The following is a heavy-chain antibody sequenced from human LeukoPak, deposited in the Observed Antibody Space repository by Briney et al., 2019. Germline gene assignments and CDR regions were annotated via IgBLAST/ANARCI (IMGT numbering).Heavy chain of an antibody. V-gene: IGHV4-59*11. CDR3: AKFGNYPVHVSYSYYYLDV. CDR2: IHYSGSS. Sequence: SETLSLTCTVSGGSISAHYWSWIRQPPGKGLEYIGYIHYSGSSDSSPSLNSRVTVSVDTSKNQFSLRLSSVAAADTAVYYCAKFGNYPVHVSYSYYYLDVWGQGTLVTVSS. J-gene: IGHJ6*03. D-gene: IGHD1-7*01. CDR1: GGSISAHY.